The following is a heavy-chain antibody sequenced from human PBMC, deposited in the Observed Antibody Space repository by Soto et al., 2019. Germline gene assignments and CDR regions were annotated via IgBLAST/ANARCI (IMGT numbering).Heavy chain of an antibody. Sequence: GGSLRLSCAASGFTFSSYWMHWVRQAPGKGLVWVSRINSDGSSTSYADSVKGRFTIPRDNAKNTLYLQMNSLRAEDTAVYYCAKDSTSIAVAGPNVWGKGTTVTVSS. CDR1: GFTFSSYW. V-gene: IGHV3-74*01. J-gene: IGHJ6*04. CDR3: AKDSTSIAVAGPNV. CDR2: INSDGSST. D-gene: IGHD6-19*01.